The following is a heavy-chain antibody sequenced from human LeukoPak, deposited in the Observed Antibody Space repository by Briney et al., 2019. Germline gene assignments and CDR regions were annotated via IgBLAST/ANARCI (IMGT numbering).Heavy chain of an antibody. D-gene: IGHD2-15*01. V-gene: IGHV3-7*01. Sequence: GGSLRLSCVASGFTFSNYWMSWVRQAPGKGLQWVAIIKQDGSEKYYVDSVKGRFTISRDNAKNSLYLQMNSLRAEDTAVYYCARAADCSGGSCYFVSDYWGQGTLVTVSS. CDR1: GFTFSNYW. CDR3: ARAADCSGGSCYFVSDY. CDR2: IKQDGSEK. J-gene: IGHJ4*02.